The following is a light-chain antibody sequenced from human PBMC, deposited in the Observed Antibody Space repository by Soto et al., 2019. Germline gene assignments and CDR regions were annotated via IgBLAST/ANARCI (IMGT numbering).Light chain of an antibody. CDR3: RSYTSSSTLVL. CDR1: SSDVGGYNY. CDR2: DVS. J-gene: IGLJ2*01. Sequence: QSALTQPASVSGSPGQSITISCTGTSSDVGGYNYVSWYQQHPGKAPKLMIYDVSNRPSGVSTRFSGSQSGNTASLTISGLQAEDEDDYYCRSYTSSSTLVLFGGGTKLTVL. V-gene: IGLV2-14*01.